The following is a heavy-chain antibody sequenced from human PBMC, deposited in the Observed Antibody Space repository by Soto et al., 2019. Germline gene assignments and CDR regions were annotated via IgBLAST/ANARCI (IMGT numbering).Heavy chain of an antibody. CDR3: ARLGYYYGSGSYVVYYYYYMDV. V-gene: IGHV3-11*01. Sequence: GGSLRLSCAASGFTFSDYYMSWIRQAPGKGLEWVSYISSSGSTIYYADSVKGRFTISRDNAKNSLYLQMNSLRAEDTAVYYCARLGYYYGSGSYVVYYYYYMDVGGKGTTVTVSS. CDR1: GFTFSDYY. D-gene: IGHD3-10*01. J-gene: IGHJ6*03. CDR2: ISSSGSTI.